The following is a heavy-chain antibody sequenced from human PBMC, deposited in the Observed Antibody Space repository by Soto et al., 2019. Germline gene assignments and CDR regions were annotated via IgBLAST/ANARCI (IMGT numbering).Heavy chain of an antibody. Sequence: QVQLVESGGGVVQPGRSLRLSCAASGFTFSSYAIHWVRQAPGKGLEWVAIISYDGKNDYFADSVKGRFTISRDNSKNTLYLQMNSLRPEDTAIYYCARDGSVTPARNNFDYWGQGALVTVSS. CDR2: ISYDGKND. CDR1: GFTFSSYA. CDR3: ARDGSVTPARNNFDY. J-gene: IGHJ4*02. D-gene: IGHD2-21*02. V-gene: IGHV3-30*04.